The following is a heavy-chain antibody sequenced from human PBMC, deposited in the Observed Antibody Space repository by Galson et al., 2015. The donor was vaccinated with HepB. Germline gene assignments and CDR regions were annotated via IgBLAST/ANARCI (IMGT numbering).Heavy chain of an antibody. Sequence: CAISGDSVSSNSAAWNWIRQSPSRGLEWLGRTYYRSKWYNDYAVSVKSRITINPDTSKNQFSLQLNSVTPEDTAVYYCARDLTGTTIKGSDYFGYWGQGTLVTVSS. J-gene: IGHJ4*02. CDR3: ARDLTGTTIKGSDYFGY. CDR1: GDSVSSNSAA. D-gene: IGHD1-7*01. V-gene: IGHV6-1*01. CDR2: TYYRSKWYN.